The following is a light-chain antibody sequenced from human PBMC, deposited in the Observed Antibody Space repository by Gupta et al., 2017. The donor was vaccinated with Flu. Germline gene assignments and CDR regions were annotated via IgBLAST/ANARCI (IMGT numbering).Light chain of an antibody. CDR3: QQLKFYPYT. J-gene: IGKJ2*01. CDR1: QGFSSF. V-gene: IGKV1-9*01. CDR2: AAS. Sequence: ITCRASQGFSSFLAWYQQKPGKAPKLLIYAASTLQSGVPSRFSGSGSGTEFTLTISSLQPEDFATYYCQQLKFYPYTFAQGTKLELK.